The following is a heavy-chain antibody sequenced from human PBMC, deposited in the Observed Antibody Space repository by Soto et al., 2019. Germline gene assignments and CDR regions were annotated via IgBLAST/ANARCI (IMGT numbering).Heavy chain of an antibody. J-gene: IGHJ2*01. CDR1: GFTFSSYA. CDR2: ISGSGGST. D-gene: IGHD3-22*01. V-gene: IGHV3-23*01. Sequence: GGSLRLSCAASGFTFSSYAMSWVRQAPGKGLEWVSAISGSGGSTYYADSVKGRFTISRDNSKNTLYLQMNSLRAEDTAVYYCAKGGWGGSGYYHAGWYFDLWGRGTLVTVSS. CDR3: AKGGWGGSGYYHAGWYFDL.